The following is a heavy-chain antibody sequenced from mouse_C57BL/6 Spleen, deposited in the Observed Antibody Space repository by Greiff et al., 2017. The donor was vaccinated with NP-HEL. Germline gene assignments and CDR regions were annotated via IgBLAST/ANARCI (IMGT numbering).Heavy chain of an antibody. CDR1: GYSITSGYY. J-gene: IGHJ4*01. CDR3: ARGDGYDLAMDY. Sequence: EVQLQESGPGLVKPSQSLSLTCSVTGYSITSGYYWNWIRQFPGNKLEWMGYISYDGSNNYNPSLKNRISITRDTSKNQFFLKLNSVTTEDTATYYCARGDGYDLAMDYWGQGTSVTVSS. V-gene: IGHV3-6*01. D-gene: IGHD2-2*01. CDR2: ISYDGSN.